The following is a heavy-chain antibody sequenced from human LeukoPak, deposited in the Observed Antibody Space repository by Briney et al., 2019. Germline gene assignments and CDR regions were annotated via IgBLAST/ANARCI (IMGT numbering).Heavy chain of an antibody. D-gene: IGHD3-22*01. V-gene: IGHV1-2*02. CDR3: ARVWGGYDSSGYYFMDPGSDY. CDR1: GYTFTDYY. Sequence: ASVKVSCKASGYTFTDYYMHCVRQAPGQGLEWMGWINPNIGGTNYAQKFQGRVTITRDTSISTAYRELRRLTSDDTAVYYCARVWGGYDSSGYYFMDPGSDYWGQGTLVTVSS. CDR2: INPNIGGT. J-gene: IGHJ4*02.